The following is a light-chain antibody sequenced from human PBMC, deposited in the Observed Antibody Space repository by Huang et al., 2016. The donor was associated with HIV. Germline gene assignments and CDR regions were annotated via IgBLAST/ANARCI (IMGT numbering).Light chain of an antibody. Sequence: EILLTQSPGTLSLPPGERATLSCRASQSVGRSSLAWYQQQPGQAPTLLIYDASRRASDIPDRFSGSGSGTDFTLTITRLEPQDFAVYYCQQYGSSPTTFGQGTKVEI. V-gene: IGKV3-20*01. CDR1: QSVGRSS. CDR2: DAS. J-gene: IGKJ1*01. CDR3: QQYGSSPTT.